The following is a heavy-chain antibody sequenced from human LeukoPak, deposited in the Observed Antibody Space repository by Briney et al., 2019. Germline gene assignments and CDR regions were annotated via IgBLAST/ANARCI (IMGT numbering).Heavy chain of an antibody. D-gene: IGHD5-12*01. J-gene: IGHJ4*02. CDR1: GFTLSNYD. CDR2: IGTAGDT. CDR3: ARGRYSGTTYYFDY. Sequence: GGSLRLSCGASGFTLSNYDMHWVRQATGKGLEWVSAIGTAGDTYYLGSVKGRFTISRGNAKNSLYLQMNSLRAEDTAMYYCARGRYSGTTYYFDYWGQGTLVTVSS. V-gene: IGHV3-13*01.